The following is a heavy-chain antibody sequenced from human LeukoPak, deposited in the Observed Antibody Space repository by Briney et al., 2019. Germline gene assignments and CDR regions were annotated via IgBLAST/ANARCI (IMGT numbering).Heavy chain of an antibody. Sequence: PGGCLRLSWAASGFTVSTYWTGWVRQAPGEGREWVANRKQDGSEKYYEDSVKGRFTISRDNAKNLLYLQMNSLRAEDTAVYYCARDNGGGFGYFDLWGSGTLVAVSS. V-gene: IGHV3-7*04. CDR2: RKQDGSEK. CDR1: GFTVSTYW. D-gene: IGHD2-8*01. J-gene: IGHJ2*01. CDR3: ARDNGGGFGYFDL.